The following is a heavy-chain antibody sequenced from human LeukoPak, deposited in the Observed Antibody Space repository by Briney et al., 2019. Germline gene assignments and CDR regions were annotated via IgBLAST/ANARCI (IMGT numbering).Heavy chain of an antibody. J-gene: IGHJ5*02. CDR3: ATHPIEAAAWLDP. CDR2: IYSDGST. V-gene: IGHV3-53*01. Sequence: GSLRLSCAASGFTVSYTYMNWVRQAPGKGLEWVSVIYSDGSTNYADSVKGRFTISRDNSKNTLYLHMNSLRPEDTAVYYCATHPIEAAAWLDPWGQGTLVTVSS. D-gene: IGHD6-13*01. CDR1: GFTVSYTY.